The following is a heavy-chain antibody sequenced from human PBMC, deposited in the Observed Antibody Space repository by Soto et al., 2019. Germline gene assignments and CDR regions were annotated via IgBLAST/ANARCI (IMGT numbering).Heavy chain of an antibody. J-gene: IGHJ4*02. Sequence: EVQLLESGGGFVQPGGSLRLSCAASGFTFSNYAMSWVRQAPGKGLEWVAGISGGGGSSYYADSVKGRFTISRDNSKNTLYLQMDVVRAGGTAVYYCAHYCAVDCHSFFFYWGQGALVIGSS. CDR3: AHYCAVDCHSFFFY. V-gene: IGHV3-23*01. CDR1: GFTFSNYA. D-gene: IGHD2-21*01. CDR2: ISGGGGSS.